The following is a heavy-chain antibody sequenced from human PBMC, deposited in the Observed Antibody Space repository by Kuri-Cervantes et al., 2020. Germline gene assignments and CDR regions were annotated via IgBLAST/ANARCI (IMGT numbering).Heavy chain of an antibody. Sequence: SETLSLTCAVYGGSFSGYYWTWIRQPPGKGLEWIGEINHTGSTNYNPSLKSRVTISVDTSKNQFSLKLSSVTAADTAVYYCATEGYCSGGSCNYWGQGTLVTDSS. CDR2: INHTGST. CDR3: ATEGYCSGGSCNY. CDR1: GGSFSGYY. J-gene: IGHJ4*02. V-gene: IGHV4-34*01. D-gene: IGHD2-15*01.